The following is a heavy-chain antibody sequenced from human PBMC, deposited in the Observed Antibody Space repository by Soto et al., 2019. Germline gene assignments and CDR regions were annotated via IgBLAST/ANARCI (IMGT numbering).Heavy chain of an antibody. Sequence: SETLSLTCTVSGGSISSYYWSWIRQPPGKGLEWIGYIYYSGSTNYNPSLKSRVTISVDTSKSQFSLKLSSVTAADTAVYYCARGLTGTTFDYWGQGTLVTVSS. J-gene: IGHJ4*02. CDR2: IYYSGST. V-gene: IGHV4-59*01. CDR1: GGSISSYY. D-gene: IGHD1-7*01. CDR3: ARGLTGTTFDY.